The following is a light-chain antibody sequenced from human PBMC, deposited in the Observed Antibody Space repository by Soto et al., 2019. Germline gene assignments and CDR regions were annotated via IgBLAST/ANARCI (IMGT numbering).Light chain of an antibody. CDR1: SSDIGNYNR. J-gene: IGLJ1*01. Sequence: QSALTQPASVSGSPGQSIAISCAGTSSDIGNYNRVSWYQQYPGKAPKLLIYEVSNRPSGVSDRFSGSKSGNTASLTISGLQAEDEADYYCNSYTTTSTYVCGTGTKLTGL. V-gene: IGLV2-14*01. CDR2: EVS. CDR3: NSYTTTSTYV.